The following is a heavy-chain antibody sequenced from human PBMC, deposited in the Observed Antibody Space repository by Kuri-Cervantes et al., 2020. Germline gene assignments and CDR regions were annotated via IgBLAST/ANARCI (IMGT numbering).Heavy chain of an antibody. Sequence: GGSLRLSCAASGFTFSSYAMHWVRQAPGKGLEWVAVISYDGSNKYYADSVKGRFTISRDNSKNTLYLQMNSLRAEDTAVYYCARGGGHDSPSFDYWGQGTLVTVSS. CDR1: GFTFSSYA. V-gene: IGHV3-30*07. J-gene: IGHJ4*02. D-gene: IGHD5-12*01. CDR2: ISYDGSNK. CDR3: ARGGGHDSPSFDY.